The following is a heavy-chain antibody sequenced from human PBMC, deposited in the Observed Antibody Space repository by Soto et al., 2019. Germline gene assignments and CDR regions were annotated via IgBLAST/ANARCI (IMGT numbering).Heavy chain of an antibody. V-gene: IGHV3-21*01. Sequence: PGGSLRLSCAASGFIFTSYSMNWVRQAPGKGLEWVSSISSSSSYIYYADSVKGRFTLSRDNAKNSLYLQMSSLRAEDTAVYYCARDSGSSSDYYGMDVWGQGTTVTVSS. CDR2: ISSSSSYI. D-gene: IGHD6-13*01. CDR1: GFIFTSYS. J-gene: IGHJ6*02. CDR3: ARDSGSSSDYYGMDV.